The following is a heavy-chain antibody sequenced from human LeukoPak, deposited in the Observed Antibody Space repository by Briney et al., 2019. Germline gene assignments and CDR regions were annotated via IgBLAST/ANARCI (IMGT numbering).Heavy chain of an antibody. Sequence: QPGGSLRLSCAASGFTFSSYEMNWVRQAPGKGLEWVSYISSSGSTIYYADSVKGRFTISRDNAKNSLYLQMNSLRAEDTAVYYCARERDGYTHDAFDVWGQGTMVTVSS. CDR2: ISSSGSTI. CDR3: ARERDGYTHDAFDV. J-gene: IGHJ3*01. CDR1: GFTFSSYE. V-gene: IGHV3-48*03. D-gene: IGHD5-24*01.